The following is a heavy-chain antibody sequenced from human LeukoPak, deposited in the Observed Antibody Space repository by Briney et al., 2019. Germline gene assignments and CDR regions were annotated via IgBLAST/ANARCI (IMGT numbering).Heavy chain of an antibody. CDR3: ARGAPRPFDY. D-gene: IGHD1-26*01. J-gene: IGHJ4*02. CDR2: ISGSGDNT. Sequence: GGSLRLSCAASGFTFSSYAMSWVRQAPGKGLEWVSVISGSGDNTYYADSVKGRLTISRDNSKNTLYLQMNSLRAEDTAVYYCARGAPRPFDYWGQGTLVTVSS. V-gene: IGHV3-23*01. CDR1: GFTFSSYA.